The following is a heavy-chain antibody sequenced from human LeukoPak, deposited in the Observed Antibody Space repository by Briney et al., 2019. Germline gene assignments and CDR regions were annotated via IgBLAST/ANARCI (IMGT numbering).Heavy chain of an antibody. D-gene: IGHD6-6*01. CDR2: ISSSSTYI. CDR3: ARGVSSRHDF. V-gene: IGHV3-21*01. CDR1: GFTFSNAW. Sequence: GGSLRLSCAASGFTFSNAWMSWVRQAPGKGLEWVSSISSSSTYIYYADSVKGRFTISRDNAKNSLYLQLNSLRAEDTAVYYCARGVSSRHDFWGQGTLVTVSS. J-gene: IGHJ4*02.